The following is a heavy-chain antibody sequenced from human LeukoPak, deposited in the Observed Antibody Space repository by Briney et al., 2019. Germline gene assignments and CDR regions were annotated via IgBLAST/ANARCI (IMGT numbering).Heavy chain of an antibody. CDR3: ARRMGPYYMDV. D-gene: IGHD1-26*01. V-gene: IGHV4-39*01. CDR2: IYYSGST. CDR1: GGSISSSSYY. Sequence: PSETLSLTCTVSGGSISSSSYYWGWIRQPPGKGLEWIGSIYYSGSTYYNPSLKSRVTISVDTSKNQFSLKLSSVTAADTAMYYCARRMGPYYMDVWGKGTTVTVSS. J-gene: IGHJ6*03.